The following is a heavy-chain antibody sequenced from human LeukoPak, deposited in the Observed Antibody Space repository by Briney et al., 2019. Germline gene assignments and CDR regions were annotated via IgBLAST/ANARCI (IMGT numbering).Heavy chain of an antibody. J-gene: IGHJ6*03. CDR2: IYYSGST. CDR1: GGSISSSSYY. Sequence: SETLSLTCTVSGGSISSSSYYWGWIRQPPGKGLEWIGSIYYSGSTYYNPSLKSRVTISVDTSKNQFSLKLSSVTAADTAVYYCARLGGGKQLVRYYYYYMDVWGKGTTVTVS. V-gene: IGHV4-39*07. D-gene: IGHD6-6*01. CDR3: ARLGGGKQLVRYYYYYMDV.